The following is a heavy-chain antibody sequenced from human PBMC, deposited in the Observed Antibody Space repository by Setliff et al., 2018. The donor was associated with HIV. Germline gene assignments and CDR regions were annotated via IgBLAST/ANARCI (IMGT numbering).Heavy chain of an antibody. Sequence: GGSLRLSCVASGFTVSSSYMSWVRQAPGKGLERVSVLYSGGRTYYADSVKGRFTISRDDSKNTLYLQMNSLRVEDTAIYYCAKEPSTCLAARPALCGYFDYWGQGTPVTAPQ. J-gene: IGHJ4*02. CDR2: LYSGGRT. V-gene: IGHV3-53*01. D-gene: IGHD6-6*01. CDR3: AKEPSTCLAARPALCGYFDY. CDR1: GFTVSSSY.